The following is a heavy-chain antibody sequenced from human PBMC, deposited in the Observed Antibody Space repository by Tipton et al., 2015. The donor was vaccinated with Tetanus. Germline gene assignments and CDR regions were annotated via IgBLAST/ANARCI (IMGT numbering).Heavy chain of an antibody. D-gene: IGHD2-8*02. Sequence: GLVKPSGTLSLTCGVFGDYLSDYYWTWVRQPPGKGLEWIGEIHRGGSTNYNPSLKSRVSMSVDTAKNRFSLTLTSVTAADMAVYYCAGVTAQRTELYFEHWGQGTQVTVSS. CDR1: GDYLSDYY. J-gene: IGHJ1*01. CDR3: AGVTAQRTELYFEH. V-gene: IGHV4-34*01. CDR2: IHRGGST.